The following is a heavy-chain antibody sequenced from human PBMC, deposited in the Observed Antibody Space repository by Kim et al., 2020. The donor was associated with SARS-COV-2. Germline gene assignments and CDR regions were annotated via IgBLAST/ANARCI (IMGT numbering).Heavy chain of an antibody. V-gene: IGHV3-15*01. J-gene: IGHJ3*02. D-gene: IGHD2-8*01. CDR3: TTQGDCTNGVCYLQDAFDI. Sequence: GGSLRLSCAASGFTFSNAWMSWVRQAPGKGLEWVGRIKSKTDGGTTYYAAPVKGRFTISRDDSKNTLYLQMNSLKTEDTAVYYCTTQGDCTNGVCYLQDAFDIWGQGTMVTVSS. CDR1: GFTFSNAW. CDR2: IKSKTDGGTT.